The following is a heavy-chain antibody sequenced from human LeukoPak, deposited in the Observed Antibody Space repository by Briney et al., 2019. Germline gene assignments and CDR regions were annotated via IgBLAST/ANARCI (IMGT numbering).Heavy chain of an antibody. CDR3: ARVINYSNYTSPAYYYYYYMDV. V-gene: IGHV4-59*01. D-gene: IGHD4-11*01. Sequence: SETLSLTCTVSGGSISSYYWSWIRQPPGKGLEWIGYIYYSGSTNYNPSLKSRVTISVDTSKNQFSLKLSSVTAADTAVYYCARVINYSNYTSPAYYYYYYMDVWGKGTTVTVSS. CDR2: IYYSGST. CDR1: GGSISSYY. J-gene: IGHJ6*03.